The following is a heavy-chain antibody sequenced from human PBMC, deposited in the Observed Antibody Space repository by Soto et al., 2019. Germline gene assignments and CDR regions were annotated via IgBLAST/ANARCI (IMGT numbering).Heavy chain of an antibody. CDR3: ARLGNPLGELYFGY. V-gene: IGHV4-34*01. Sequence: QVQLQQWGAGLLKPSETLSLTCAVYGGSFSGYYWSWIRQPPGKGLEWIGEINHSGSTNYNPSLKSRVTISVDTSKNQFSLKLSSVTAADTAVYYCARLGNPLGELYFGYWGQGTLVTVSS. J-gene: IGHJ4*02. D-gene: IGHD3-16*01. CDR2: INHSGST. CDR1: GGSFSGYY.